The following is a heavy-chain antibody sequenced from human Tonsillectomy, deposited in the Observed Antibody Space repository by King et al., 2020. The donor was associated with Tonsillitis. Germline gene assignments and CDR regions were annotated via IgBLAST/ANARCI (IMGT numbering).Heavy chain of an antibody. J-gene: IGHJ4*02. CDR2: IDYSGST. Sequence: QLQESGPGLVKPSETLSLTCTVSGGSISSYYWSWIRQPPGKGLEWIGYIDYSGSTNYNPSLKSRVTISVDTSKNQFSLKLSSVTAADTAVYYCARESDYYDSSGYYLGYFDYWGQGTLVTVSS. CDR1: GGSISSYY. V-gene: IGHV4-59*01. D-gene: IGHD3-22*01. CDR3: ARESDYYDSSGYYLGYFDY.